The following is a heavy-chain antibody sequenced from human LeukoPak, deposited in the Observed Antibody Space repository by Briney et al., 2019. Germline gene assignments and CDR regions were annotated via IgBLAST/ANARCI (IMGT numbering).Heavy chain of an antibody. D-gene: IGHD2-2*01. V-gene: IGHV4-30-4*01. CDR2: IYYSGST. CDR3: ARGHVVVPAALYYYYYYYMDV. Sequence: SQTLSLTCTVSGGSISSGDYYWSWIRQPPGKGLEWIGYIYYSGSTYYNPSLKSRVTISVDTSKNQFSLKLSSVTAADTAVYYCARGHVVVPAALYYYYYYYMDVWGKGTTVTVSS. J-gene: IGHJ6*03. CDR1: GGSISSGDYY.